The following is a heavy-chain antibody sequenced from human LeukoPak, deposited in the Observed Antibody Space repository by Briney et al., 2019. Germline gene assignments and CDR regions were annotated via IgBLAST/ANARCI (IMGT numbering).Heavy chain of an antibody. D-gene: IGHD3-3*01. V-gene: IGHV3-23*01. CDR1: GFTFSSYG. J-gene: IGHJ5*02. CDR2: ISGSGGST. CDR3: AKDLFEVYDFWIT. Sequence: GGSLRLSCAASGFTFSSYGMPWVRQAPGKGLEWVSAISGSGGSTYYADSVKGRFTISRDNSKNTLYLQMNSLRAEDTAVYYCAKDLFEVYDFWITWGQGTLVTVSS.